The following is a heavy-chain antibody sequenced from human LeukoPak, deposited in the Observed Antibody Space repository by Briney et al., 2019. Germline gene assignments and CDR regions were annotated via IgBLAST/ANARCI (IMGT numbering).Heavy chain of an antibody. CDR3: ARGKYYFDY. CDR2: VSGSGDST. J-gene: IGHJ4*02. Sequence: GGSLRLSCAASGFTFSSYAMSWVRQAPGKGLEWVSTVSGSGDSTYYADSVRGRFTISRDNSKNTLYLQMNSLRVEDTAIYYCARGKYYFDYWGQGTLVTVSS. CDR1: GFTFSSYA. V-gene: IGHV3-23*01.